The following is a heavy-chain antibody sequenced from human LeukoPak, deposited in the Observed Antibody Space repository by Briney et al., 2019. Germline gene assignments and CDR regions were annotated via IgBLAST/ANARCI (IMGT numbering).Heavy chain of an antibody. CDR3: ARTRLVDPFDY. CDR1: GGSISSSSYY. J-gene: IGHJ4*02. CDR2: IYYSGST. D-gene: IGHD6-19*01. V-gene: IGHV4-39*01. Sequence: SETLSLTCTVSGGSISSSSYYWGWLRQPPGTGLEWIGSIYYSGSTYYNPSLKSRVTISVDTSKNQFSLKLSSVTAADTAVYYCARTRLVDPFDYWGQGTLVTVSS.